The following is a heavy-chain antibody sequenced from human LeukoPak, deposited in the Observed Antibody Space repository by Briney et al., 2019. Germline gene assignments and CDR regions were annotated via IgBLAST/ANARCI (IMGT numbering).Heavy chain of an antibody. D-gene: IGHD3-9*01. CDR3: ASTGRYFDWLAYYYYGMDV. Sequence: SETLSLTCTVSGYSISSGYYWGWIRQPPGKGLEWIGSIYHSGSTYYNPSLKSRVTISVDTSKNQFSLKLSSVTAADTAVYYCASTGRYFDWLAYYYYGMDVWGQGTTVTVSS. J-gene: IGHJ6*02. CDR1: GYSISSGYY. CDR2: IYHSGST. V-gene: IGHV4-38-2*02.